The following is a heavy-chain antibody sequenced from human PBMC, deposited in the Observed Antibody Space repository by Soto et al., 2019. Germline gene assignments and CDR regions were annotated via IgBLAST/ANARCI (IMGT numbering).Heavy chain of an antibody. CDR1: GYSFTSYW. CDR2: IYPGDSDT. Sequence: GESLKISCKGSGYSFTSYWLVWVRQMPAKGLAWMGIIYPGDSDTRYSPSFQGQVTISPDKSISTAYLQWSSLKASDTAMYYCARQLYYYDSRRVSPGVDVWGQGTTVTVSS. J-gene: IGHJ6*02. V-gene: IGHV5-51*01. CDR3: ARQLYYYDSRRVSPGVDV. D-gene: IGHD3-22*01.